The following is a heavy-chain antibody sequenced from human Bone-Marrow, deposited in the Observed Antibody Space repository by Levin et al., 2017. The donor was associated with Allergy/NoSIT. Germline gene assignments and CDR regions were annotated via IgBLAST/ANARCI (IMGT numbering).Heavy chain of an antibody. Sequence: SETLSLTCTVSGASISTDNDYWSWIRQHPGKGLEWIGYISYSGSTYYNPSLKSRLTMSLDTSKSHFSLGLTTVTAADAAVYFCAVERLVSFDAWGQGTLVTVSS. D-gene: IGHD3-9*01. J-gene: IGHJ4*02. CDR2: ISYSGST. CDR3: AVERLVSFDA. CDR1: GASISTDNDY. V-gene: IGHV4-31*03.